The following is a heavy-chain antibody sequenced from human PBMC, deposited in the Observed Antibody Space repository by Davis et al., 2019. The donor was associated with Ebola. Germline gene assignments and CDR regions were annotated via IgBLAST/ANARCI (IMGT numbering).Heavy chain of an antibody. J-gene: IGHJ5*02. CDR2: INHSGST. V-gene: IGHV4-34*01. CDR1: GGSFSGYY. CDR3: ARRYRGTGYSSS. D-gene: IGHD6-19*01. Sequence: LSLTCAVYGGSFSGYYWCWIRQPPGKGLEWIGEINHSGSTNYNPSLKSRVTISVDTSKNQFSLKLSSVTAADTAVYYCARRYRGTGYSSSWGQGTLVTVSS.